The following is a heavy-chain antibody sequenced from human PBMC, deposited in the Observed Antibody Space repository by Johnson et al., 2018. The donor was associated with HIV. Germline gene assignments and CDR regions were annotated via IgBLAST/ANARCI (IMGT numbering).Heavy chain of an antibody. CDR2: ITNNGGST. CDR3: ARERGYFGNPAFDI. CDR1: GFIFSSYP. J-gene: IGHJ3*02. V-gene: IGHV3-64*07. D-gene: IGHD4-23*01. Sequence: VQLVESGGGLVQPGGSLRLSCAASGFIFSSYPMHWVRQVPGKGLEYVSRITNNGGSTYYVDSVKGRFTISRDNSKNTLYLQMDSLRTEDTAMYYCARERGYFGNPAFDIRGQGTMVTVSS.